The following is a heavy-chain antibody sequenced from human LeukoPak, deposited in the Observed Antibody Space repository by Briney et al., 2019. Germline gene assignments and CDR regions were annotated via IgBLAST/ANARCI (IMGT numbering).Heavy chain of an antibody. Sequence: GGSLRLSCAGSGISFASFALTWVRQTPEKGLEWVASITSGGGATHFASFATGRFTISRDNAKNSLYLQMNSLRAEDTAVYYCARTDYLDYWGQGTLVTVSS. CDR1: GISFASFA. J-gene: IGHJ4*02. CDR2: ITSGGGAT. V-gene: IGHV3-21*01. CDR3: ARTDYLDY.